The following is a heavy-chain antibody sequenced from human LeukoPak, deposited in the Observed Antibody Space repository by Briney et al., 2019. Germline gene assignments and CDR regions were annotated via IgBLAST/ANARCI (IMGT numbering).Heavy chain of an antibody. CDR2: INHSGST. D-gene: IGHD1-1*01. J-gene: IGHJ4*02. CDR3: ATGNNTVADY. Sequence: SETLSLTCAVYGGSFRGNYWSGFRQSPGKGLEWTGEINHSGSTNYNPSLKSRLSISEDTSKKQISLKVTYVTAADTAVYYCATGNNTVADYWGQGTLVTVSS. V-gene: IGHV4-34*01. CDR1: GGSFRGNY.